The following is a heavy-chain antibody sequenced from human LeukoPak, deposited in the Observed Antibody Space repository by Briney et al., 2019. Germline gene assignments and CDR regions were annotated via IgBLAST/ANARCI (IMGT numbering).Heavy chain of an antibody. CDR2: IYYSGST. J-gene: IGHJ3*02. CDR3: ARHCPAPHIVGATVDAFDI. Sequence: PSETLSLTCTVSGGSISSYYWSWIRQPPGKGLEWIGYIYYSGSTNYNPSLKSRVTISVDTSKNQFSLKLSSVTAADTAVYYCARHCPAPHIVGATVDAFDIWGQGTMVTVSS. D-gene: IGHD1-26*01. V-gene: IGHV4-59*01. CDR1: GGSISSYY.